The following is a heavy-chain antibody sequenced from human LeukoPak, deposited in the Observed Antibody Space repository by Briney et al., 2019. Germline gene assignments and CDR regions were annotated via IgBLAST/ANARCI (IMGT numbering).Heavy chain of an antibody. J-gene: IGHJ4*02. V-gene: IGHV3-21*01. D-gene: IGHD2-15*01. CDR2: ISSDI. CDR3: ARGGFGFGD. Sequence: GGSLRLSCAASGITGYSMHWVRQAPGKGLEWVCSISSDIYCADSVKGRFTISRDNAKNSLFLQMNSLRAEDTAVYYCARGGFGFGDWGQGTLVTVSS. CDR1: GITGYS.